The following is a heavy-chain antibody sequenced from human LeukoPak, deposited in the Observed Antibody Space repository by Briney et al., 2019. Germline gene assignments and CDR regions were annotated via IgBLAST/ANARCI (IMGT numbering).Heavy chain of an antibody. V-gene: IGHV4-39*07. CDR2: VYYNGPT. CDR3: AGQYYGILTGYYSFDY. Sequence: SEILSLTCTVSGGSILSRSYYWGWVRQSPGKGLEWIGSVYYNGPTYYNPSLMSRITISRDTSKNQFSLKLSSVTAADTAVYYCAGQYYGILTGYYSFDYWGQGTLVTVSS. CDR1: GGSILSRSYY. D-gene: IGHD3-9*01. J-gene: IGHJ4*02.